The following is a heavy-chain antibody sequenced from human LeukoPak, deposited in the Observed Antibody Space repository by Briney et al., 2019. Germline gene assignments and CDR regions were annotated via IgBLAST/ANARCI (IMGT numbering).Heavy chain of an antibody. Sequence: PSETLSLTCAVYGGSFSGYYWSWIRQPPGKGLEWIGEINHSGSTNYNPSLKSRVTISVDTSKNQFSLKLSSVTAADTAVYYCARSCSGGSCYDWFDPWGQGTLVTVSS. CDR2: INHSGST. V-gene: IGHV4-34*01. CDR3: ARSCSGGSCYDWFDP. D-gene: IGHD2-15*01. CDR1: GGSFSGYY. J-gene: IGHJ5*02.